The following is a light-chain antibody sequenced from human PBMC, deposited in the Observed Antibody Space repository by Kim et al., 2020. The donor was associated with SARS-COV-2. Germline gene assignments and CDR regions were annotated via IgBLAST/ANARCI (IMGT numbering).Light chain of an antibody. Sequence: SSELTQEPAVSVALGQTVRITCQGDSLRSFYASWYQQRPGQAPILVFYGRNNRPSGIPDRFSGSSSGNTASMTITGVQAEDEADYYCQSGDTTENLFAGGTHLTVL. CDR2: GRN. V-gene: IGLV3-19*01. CDR3: QSGDTTENL. CDR1: SLRSFY. J-gene: IGLJ2*01.